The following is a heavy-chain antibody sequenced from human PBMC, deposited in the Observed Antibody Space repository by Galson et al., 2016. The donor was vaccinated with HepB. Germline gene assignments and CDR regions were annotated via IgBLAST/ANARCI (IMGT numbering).Heavy chain of an antibody. J-gene: IGHJ3*02. D-gene: IGHD6-19*01. CDR3: ARGTTQQWPGRTFFDI. Sequence: TLSLTCTVSGGSITTGGHYWSWLRQHPGRGLEFIGYILYTGCVQSNPSLKSRVSISADTPKNQFSLNLTSVNAADTAVYFCARGTTQQWPGRTFFDIWGRGTMIAVSS. V-gene: IGHV4-31*03. CDR1: GGSITTGGHY. CDR2: ILYTGCV.